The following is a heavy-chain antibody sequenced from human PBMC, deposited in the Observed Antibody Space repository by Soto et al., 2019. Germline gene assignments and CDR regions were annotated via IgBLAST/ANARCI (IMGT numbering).Heavy chain of an antibody. V-gene: IGHV3-11*03. J-gene: IGHJ5*02. D-gene: IGHD6-13*01. CDR3: VTARYSSSYWFDP. CDR2: SSSSSSYT. CDR1: GFTFGDYF. Sequence: PGGSLRLSCAASGFTFGDYFMSWIGRAPGEGLEWVSYSSSSSSYTKYADSVKGRFTISRDNAKNSLYLRMNSLRAEDTAVYYCVTARYSSSYWFDPWGQGTLVTVSS.